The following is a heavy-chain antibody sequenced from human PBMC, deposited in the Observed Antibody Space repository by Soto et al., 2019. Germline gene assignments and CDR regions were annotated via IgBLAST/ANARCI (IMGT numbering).Heavy chain of an antibody. D-gene: IGHD3-22*01. CDR1: GGTFSTYT. CDR2: IIPIFGTA. V-gene: IGHV1-69*01. CDR3: AITQDSSGYWNNCFDP. J-gene: IGHJ5*02. Sequence: QVQLVQSGAEVKKPGSSVQVSCKASGGTFSTYTITWVRQAPGQGLEWRGGIIPIFGTANYPQKFQGRVTITADESTSTAYMEISSLRSEDTAVYYCAITQDSSGYWNNCFDPCCQGTLVTISS.